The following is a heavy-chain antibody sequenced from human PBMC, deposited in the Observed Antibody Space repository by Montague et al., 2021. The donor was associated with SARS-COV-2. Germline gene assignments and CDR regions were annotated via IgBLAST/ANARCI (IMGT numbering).Heavy chain of an antibody. CDR2: ISSSSSYI. D-gene: IGHD3-9*01. CDR1: GFTFSSYS. CDR3: ARDPYYDILTGYYKD. V-gene: IGHV3-21*01. Sequence: SLRLSCAASGFTFSSYSMNWVRQAPGKGLEWVSSISSSSSYIYYADSVKGRFTISRDNAKNSLYLQMNSLGAEDTAVYYCARDPYYDILTGYYKDWSQGTLVTVSP. J-gene: IGHJ4*02.